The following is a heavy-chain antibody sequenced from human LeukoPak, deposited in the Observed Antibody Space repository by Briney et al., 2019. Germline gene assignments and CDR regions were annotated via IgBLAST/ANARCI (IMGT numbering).Heavy chain of an antibody. Sequence: GGSLRLSCAASGFTVSSTYMTWVRQAPGKGLEWVSIIYIDGTTYYADSVKGRFTISRDNAKNTVYLQMNSLRAEDTAVYYCARVGRTVTMFSLYYYYYYMDVWGKGTTVTVSS. CDR1: GFTVSSTY. D-gene: IGHD4-11*01. CDR3: ARVGRTVTMFSLYYYYYYMDV. V-gene: IGHV3-66*01. J-gene: IGHJ6*03. CDR2: IYIDGTT.